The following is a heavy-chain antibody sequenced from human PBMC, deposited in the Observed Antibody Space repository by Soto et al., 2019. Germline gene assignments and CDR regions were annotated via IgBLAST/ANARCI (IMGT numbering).Heavy chain of an antibody. D-gene: IGHD2-2*02. CDR3: PPENPAAIQGRGFDP. CDR2: ISYEGINK. J-gene: IGHJ5*02. Sequence: XGFLRRCFAAYGCTFSGYGVHWVRQAPGKGLEWVAVISYEGINKYYADSVKGRFTISRDNSKNTLYLQMNSLRAEDTAVYYCPPENPAAIQGRGFDPWGQGTLVTVSS. V-gene: IGHV3-30*03. CDR1: GCTFSGYG.